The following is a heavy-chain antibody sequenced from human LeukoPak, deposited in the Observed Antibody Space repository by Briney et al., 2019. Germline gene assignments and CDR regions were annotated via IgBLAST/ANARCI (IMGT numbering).Heavy chain of an antibody. CDR3: ARDRSEVDSSGYSFDY. Sequence: PGGSLRLSCAASGFTFSSYSMNWVRQAPGKGLEWVSSISSSSSYIYYADSVKGRFTISRDNAKNSLYLQMNSLRAEDTAVYYCARDRSEVDSSGYSFDYWGQGTLVTVSS. CDR1: GFTFSSYS. V-gene: IGHV3-21*01. J-gene: IGHJ4*02. D-gene: IGHD3-22*01. CDR2: ISSSSSYI.